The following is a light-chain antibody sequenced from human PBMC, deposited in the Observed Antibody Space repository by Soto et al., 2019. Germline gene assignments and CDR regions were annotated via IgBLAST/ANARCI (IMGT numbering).Light chain of an antibody. CDR3: QQYNSYSEA. J-gene: IGKJ1*01. CDR1: QSISKW. CDR2: DAS. Sequence: DIQMTQSPSTLSASVGDRVTITCRASQSISKWVAWYQQKPGKAPELLIYDASNLQNGVPSRFSGSGSGTEFTLTISSLQPDDFASYYCQQYNSYSEAFGQGTKVDI. V-gene: IGKV1-5*01.